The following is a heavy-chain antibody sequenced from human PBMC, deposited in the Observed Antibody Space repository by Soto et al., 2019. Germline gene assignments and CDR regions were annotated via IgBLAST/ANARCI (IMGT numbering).Heavy chain of an antibody. V-gene: IGHV3-23*01. J-gene: IGHJ6*03. Sequence: EVQLLESGGGLVQPGGSLRLSCAASGFTFSSYAMSWVRQAPGKGLEWVSAISGSGGSTYYADSVKGRFTISRDNSKNTLYLQMNSLRAEDTAVYYCAKGGSSTSPAPDYYYYYMDVWGKGTTVTVSS. D-gene: IGHD2-2*01. CDR3: AKGGSSTSPAPDYYYYYMDV. CDR2: ISGSGGST. CDR1: GFTFSSYA.